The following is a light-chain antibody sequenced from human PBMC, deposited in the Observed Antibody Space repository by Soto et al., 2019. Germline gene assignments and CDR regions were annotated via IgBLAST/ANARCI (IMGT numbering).Light chain of an antibody. CDR1: SSDVGAYNY. V-gene: IGLV2-8*01. Sequence: QSVLTQPPSASGSPGQSVTISCTGTSSDVGAYNYVSWYQQHPGKAPKLMIYEVSKRPSGVPDRFSASKSGNTASLTVSGLQAGDEADYYCSSYAGSNSFVFGTGTKVTVL. CDR3: SSYAGSNSFV. CDR2: EVS. J-gene: IGLJ1*01.